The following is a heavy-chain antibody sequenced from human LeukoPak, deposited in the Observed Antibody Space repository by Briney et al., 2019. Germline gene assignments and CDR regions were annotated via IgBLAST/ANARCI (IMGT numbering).Heavy chain of an antibody. V-gene: IGHV4-34*01. Sequence: SETLSLTCAVYGGSFSGYYWSWIRQPPGKGLEWIGEINHSGSTNYNPSLKSRVTISVDTSKNQFSLKLSSVTAADTAVYYCARDSIAARRGYYFDYRGQGTLVTVSS. CDR3: ARDSIAARRGYYFDY. CDR2: INHSGST. D-gene: IGHD6-6*01. CDR1: GGSFSGYY. J-gene: IGHJ4*02.